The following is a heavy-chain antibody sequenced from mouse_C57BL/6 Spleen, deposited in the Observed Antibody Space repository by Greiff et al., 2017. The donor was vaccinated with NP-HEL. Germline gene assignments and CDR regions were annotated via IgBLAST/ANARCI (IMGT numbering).Heavy chain of an antibody. J-gene: IGHJ4*01. D-gene: IGHD1-1*01. Sequence: QVQLQQSGAELVKPGASVKMSCKASGYTFTSYWITWVKQRPGQGLEWIGDIYPGSGSTNYNEKFKSKATLTVDTSSSTAYMQLSSLTSEDSAVYYCARLHYYGSSYFYAMDYWGQGTSVTVSS. CDR1: GYTFTSYW. CDR3: ARLHYYGSSYFYAMDY. CDR2: IYPGSGST. V-gene: IGHV1-55*01.